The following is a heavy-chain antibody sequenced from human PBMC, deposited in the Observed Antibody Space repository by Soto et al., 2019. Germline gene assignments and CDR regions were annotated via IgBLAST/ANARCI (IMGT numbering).Heavy chain of an antibody. CDR1: GFTFSSYA. V-gene: IGHV3-30-3*01. J-gene: IGHJ4*02. D-gene: IGHD3-22*01. Sequence: VQLVESGGGVVQPGRSLRLSCAASGFTFSSYAMHWVRQAPGKGLEWVAVISYDGSNKYYADSVKGRFTISRDNSKNTLYLQMNSLRAEDTAVYYCARSVLWLSYFDYWGQGTLVTVSS. CDR3: ARSVLWLSYFDY. CDR2: ISYDGSNK.